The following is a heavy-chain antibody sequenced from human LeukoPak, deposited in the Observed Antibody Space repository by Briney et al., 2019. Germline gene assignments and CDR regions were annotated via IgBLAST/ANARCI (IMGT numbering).Heavy chain of an antibody. Sequence: SVKVSCKASGGTFSSYAISWVRQAPGQGLEWMGRIIPIFGIANYAQKFQGRVTITADKSTSTAYMELSSLRSEDTAVYYCARGNTSHCYTRGFDCYYYGMDVWGQGTTVTVSS. J-gene: IGHJ6*02. D-gene: IGHD2-2*02. V-gene: IGHV1-69*04. CDR3: ARGNTSHCYTRGFDCYYYGMDV. CDR2: IIPIFGIA. CDR1: GGTFSSYA.